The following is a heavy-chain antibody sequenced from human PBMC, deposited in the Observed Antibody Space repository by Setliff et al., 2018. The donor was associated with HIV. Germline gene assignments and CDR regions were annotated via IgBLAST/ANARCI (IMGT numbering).Heavy chain of an antibody. J-gene: IGHJ6*02. CDR2: IGQDGSEK. CDR3: ARGYYGSDLQNGMDV. CDR1: GFTFSDNG. D-gene: IGHD3-10*01. Sequence: GGSLRLSCVASGFTFSDNGMVWVRQAPGKGLEWVANIGQDGSEKNYVDSVKGRFTISRDNVKNTLYLQMNSLRGEDTAVYFCARGYYGSDLQNGMDVWGQGTTVTVSS. V-gene: IGHV3-7*01.